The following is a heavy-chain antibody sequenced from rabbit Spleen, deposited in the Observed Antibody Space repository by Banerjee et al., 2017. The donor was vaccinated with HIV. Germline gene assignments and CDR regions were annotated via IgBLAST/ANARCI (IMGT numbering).Heavy chain of an antibody. J-gene: IGHJ4*01. CDR2: IDVTKTGST. V-gene: IGHV1S40*01. D-gene: IGHD4-2*01. Sequence: QSLEESGGDLVKPGASLTLTCKASGLDLSNRYWICWVRQAPGKGLEWIACIDVTKTGSTYYASWAKGRFTISKTSSTTVTLQMTSLTAADTATYFCARDAAGREDFNLWGPGTLVTVS. CDR3: ARDAAGREDFNL. CDR1: GLDLSNRYW.